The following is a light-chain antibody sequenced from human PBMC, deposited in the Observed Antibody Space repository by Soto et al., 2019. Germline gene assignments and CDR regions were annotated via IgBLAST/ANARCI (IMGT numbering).Light chain of an antibody. CDR3: QKYNRAPFT. Sequence: DIQMTQSPSSLSASVGVRVTITCRASQGISNYLAWYQQKPGKVPKLLIYAASTLQAGVPSRFSGSGSGTDFTLTISSLQPEDVATYYCQKYNRAPFTVGRGTKVDIK. J-gene: IGKJ3*01. V-gene: IGKV1-27*01. CDR2: AAS. CDR1: QGISNY.